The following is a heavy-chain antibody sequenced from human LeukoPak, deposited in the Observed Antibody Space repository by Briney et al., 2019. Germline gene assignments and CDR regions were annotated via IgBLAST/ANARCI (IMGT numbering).Heavy chain of an antibody. CDR2: ISDTGST. Sequence: PSETLSLTCSVSGGSISSYHWSWIRQPPGKGLDWIGHISDTGSTKYNPTLRSRVTISVDTSKSQLSLKVSSVTAADTAVYYCAREITFGGVSSFDYWGQGTLVTVSS. J-gene: IGHJ4*02. V-gene: IGHV4-59*01. CDR3: AREITFGGVSSFDY. CDR1: GGSISSYH. D-gene: IGHD3-16*01.